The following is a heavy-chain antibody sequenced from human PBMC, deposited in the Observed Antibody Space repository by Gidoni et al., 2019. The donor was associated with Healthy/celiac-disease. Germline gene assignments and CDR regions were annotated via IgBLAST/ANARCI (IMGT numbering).Heavy chain of an antibody. CDR2: INHSGST. CDR3: ARGTGYSSGWYVY. V-gene: IGHV4-34*01. Sequence: QVQLQQWGAGLLKPSATLSLTCAVYGGSFSGYYWSWIRQPPGKGLEWIGEINHSGSTNYNPSLKSRVTISVDTSKNQFSLKLSSVTAADTAVYYCARGTGYSSGWYVYWGQGTLVTVSS. CDR1: GGSFSGYY. D-gene: IGHD6-19*01. J-gene: IGHJ4*02.